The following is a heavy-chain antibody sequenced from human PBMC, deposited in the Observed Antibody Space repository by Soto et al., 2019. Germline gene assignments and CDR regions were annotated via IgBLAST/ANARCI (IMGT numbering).Heavy chain of an antibody. D-gene: IGHD3-10*01. V-gene: IGHV3-53*01. CDR2: FRSGGDDDTT. Sequence: PGGSLRLSCAASGFNVNSDYMNWVRQAPGKGLEWVSGFRSGGDDDTTYYADSVRGRFTISRDNSKNTLFLQMNSLRAEDTAIYYCAKKVNSGSGSQFFDYWGQGTLVTVSS. J-gene: IGHJ4*02. CDR3: AKKVNSGSGSQFFDY. CDR1: GFNVNSDY.